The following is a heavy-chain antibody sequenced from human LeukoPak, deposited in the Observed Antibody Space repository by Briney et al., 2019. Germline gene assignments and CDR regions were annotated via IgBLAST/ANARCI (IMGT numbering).Heavy chain of an antibody. V-gene: IGHV4-30-2*01. CDR3: ATTSPGPAADY. CDR1: GGSISSGGYY. CDR2: IYHSGST. D-gene: IGHD2-2*01. Sequence: SQTLSLTCTVSGGSISSGGYYWSWIRQPPGKGLEWIGYIYHSGSTYYNPSLKSRVTISVDRSKNQFSLKLSSVTAADTAVYYCATTSPGPAADYWGQGTLVTVSS. J-gene: IGHJ4*02.